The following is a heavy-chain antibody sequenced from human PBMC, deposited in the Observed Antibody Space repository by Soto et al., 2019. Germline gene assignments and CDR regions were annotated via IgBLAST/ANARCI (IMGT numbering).Heavy chain of an antibody. CDR1: GASISNYY. CDR3: ARESRSELGTVEY. V-gene: IGHV4-4*07. J-gene: IGHJ4*02. CDR2: IYASGTT. Sequence: QVRLQESGPGLVKPSETLSLTCTVSGASISNYYWSWIRQPAGKGLECLGRIYASGTTTYNPSLRSRVTMSVDTSKNQSSLNLNSVTAADTAVYYCARESRSELGTVEYWGQGTLDTGSS. D-gene: IGHD1-1*01.